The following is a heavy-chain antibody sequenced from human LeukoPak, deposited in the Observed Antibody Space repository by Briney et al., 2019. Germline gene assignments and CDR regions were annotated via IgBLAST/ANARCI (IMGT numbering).Heavy chain of an antibody. CDR3: AKALEDCSGGGCFSGYMDV. J-gene: IGHJ6*03. D-gene: IGHD2-15*01. Sequence: GGSLRLSCAASGFTFTNCAFHWVRQAPGKGLDWVAIIRYDGSITYSTDSVKGRFTISRDNSKNTVYLQMNNLGAEDTAVYYCAKALEDCSGGGCFSGYMDVWGKGTTVTVSS. CDR1: GFTFTNCA. V-gene: IGHV3-30*02. CDR2: IRYDGSIT.